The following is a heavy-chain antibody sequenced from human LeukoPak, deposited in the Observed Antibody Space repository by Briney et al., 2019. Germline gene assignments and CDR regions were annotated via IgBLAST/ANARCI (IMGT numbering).Heavy chain of an antibody. Sequence: GGSLRLSCAASGFTFSSYGIHWVRQAPGKGLEWVAVISYDGSNKYYADSVKGRFTISRDNSKNTLYLQMNSLRAEDTAVYYCVRDPSGSGFAFDSWGQGALVTVSS. CDR2: ISYDGSNK. J-gene: IGHJ4*02. CDR1: GFTFSSYG. CDR3: VRDPSGSGFAFDS. V-gene: IGHV3-30*03. D-gene: IGHD1-1*01.